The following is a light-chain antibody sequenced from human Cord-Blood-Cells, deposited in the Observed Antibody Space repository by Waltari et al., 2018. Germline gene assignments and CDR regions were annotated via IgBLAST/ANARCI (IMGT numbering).Light chain of an antibody. J-gene: IGKJ2*03. CDR1: QSVSSSY. CDR2: GAS. Sequence: EIVLTQSPGTLSLSPGERATLSSRASQSVSSSYLAWYQQKPGQAPRLLIYGASSRATGIPERFRGSGSGTDFTLTISRLEPEDFAVYYCQQYGSSPPYSFGQGTKLEIK. CDR3: QQYGSSPPYS. V-gene: IGKV3-20*01.